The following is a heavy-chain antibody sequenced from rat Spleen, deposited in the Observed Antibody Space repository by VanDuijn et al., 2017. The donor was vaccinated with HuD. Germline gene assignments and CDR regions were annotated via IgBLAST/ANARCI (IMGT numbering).Heavy chain of an antibody. CDR2: ISYEGSST. Sequence: EEQLVESGGGLVQPGRSLKLSCVASGFTFNNYWMTWIRQAPGKGLEWVASISYEGSSTYYGDSVKGRFTISRDNAKSTLYLQMDSLRSEDTATYYCARHPRYYFDYWGQGVMVTVSS. CDR1: GFTFNNYW. V-gene: IGHV5-22*01. CDR3: ARHPRYYFDY. J-gene: IGHJ2*01.